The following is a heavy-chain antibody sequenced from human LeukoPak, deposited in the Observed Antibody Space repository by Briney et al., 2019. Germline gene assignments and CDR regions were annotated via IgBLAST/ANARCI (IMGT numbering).Heavy chain of an antibody. CDR2: ISSSSSYI. Sequence: PGGSLRLSCAASGFTFSSYSMNWVRQAPGKGLEWVSSISSSSSYIYYADSVKGRFTISRDNAKNSLYLQMNSLRAEDTAVYYCASELDIVVVPAFDYWGQGTLVTVSS. D-gene: IGHD2-2*03. V-gene: IGHV3-21*01. J-gene: IGHJ4*02. CDR1: GFTFSSYS. CDR3: ASELDIVVVPAFDY.